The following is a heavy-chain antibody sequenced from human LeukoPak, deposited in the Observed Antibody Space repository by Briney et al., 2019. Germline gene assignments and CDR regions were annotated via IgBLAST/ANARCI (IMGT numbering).Heavy chain of an antibody. J-gene: IGHJ3*02. D-gene: IGHD3-16*01. Sequence: PSETLSLTCAVYGGSFSAYYWSWIRQSPGEGLEWIGYIYFSGTTYYNPSLKSRVTISLDTSKNQFSLKLTSVTAADTAVYYCARSLGHFDIWGQGTTVTVSS. CDR2: IYFSGTT. CDR1: GGSFSAYY. CDR3: ARSLGHFDI. V-gene: IGHV4-59*01.